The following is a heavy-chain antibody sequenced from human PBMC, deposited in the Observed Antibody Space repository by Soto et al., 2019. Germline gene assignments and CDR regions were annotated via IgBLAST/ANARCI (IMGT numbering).Heavy chain of an antibody. V-gene: IGHV3-23*01. CDR3: AKEDSSSWSGLFDY. J-gene: IGHJ4*02. CDR2: ISGSGGST. CDR1: GFTFSRYA. Sequence: GRSLRLSSAASGFTFSRYAMSWDRKAPGKGLEWVSAISGSGGSTYYADSVKGRFTISRDNSKNTLYLQMNSLRAEDTAVYYCAKEDSSSWSGLFDYWGQGTLVTVSS. D-gene: IGHD6-13*01.